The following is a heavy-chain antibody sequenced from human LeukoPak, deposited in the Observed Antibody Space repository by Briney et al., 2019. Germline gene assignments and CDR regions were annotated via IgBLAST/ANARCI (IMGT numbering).Heavy chain of an antibody. D-gene: IGHD5-18*01. J-gene: IGHJ4*02. V-gene: IGHV3-33*08. CDR3: ARAWGLQLWSSFDY. CDR2: IWYDGSNK. Sequence: PGRSLRLSCAASGFTFSSYGMHWVRQAPGKGLEWVAVIWYDGSNKYYADSVKGRFTISRDNSKNTLYLQMNSLRAEDTAVYYCARAWGLQLWSSFDYWGQGTLVTVSS. CDR1: GFTFSSYG.